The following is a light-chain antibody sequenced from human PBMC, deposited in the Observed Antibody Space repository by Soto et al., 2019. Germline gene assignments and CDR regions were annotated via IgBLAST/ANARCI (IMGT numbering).Light chain of an antibody. Sequence: QSALTQPASVSGSPGQSITISCTGTSSDIGAFTFVSWYQQHPGKVPKLMIFDVNRRPSGVSDRFSGSKSGNTASLTISGLTAEDGGDYYCSSYTSSSTHVFGSGTKLTVL. CDR3: SSYTSSSTHV. J-gene: IGLJ1*01. V-gene: IGLV2-14*03. CDR1: SSDIGAFTF. CDR2: DVN.